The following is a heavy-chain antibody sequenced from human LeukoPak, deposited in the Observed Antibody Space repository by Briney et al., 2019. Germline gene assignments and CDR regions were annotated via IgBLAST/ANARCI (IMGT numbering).Heavy chain of an antibody. CDR2: ISTSGISK. V-gene: IGHV3-11*04. CDR3: ARDPIAAPGTNFYHYYIDV. J-gene: IGHJ6*03. Sequence: GGSLSLSCAASGFIFSDYYMSWIRQAPGKGLEWISYISTSGISKYYADSVKGRFTISRDNTKNSLYLQMNSLRVDDTGVYYCARDPIAAPGTNFYHYYIDVWGKGTTVTVSS. CDR1: GFIFSDYY. D-gene: IGHD6-13*01.